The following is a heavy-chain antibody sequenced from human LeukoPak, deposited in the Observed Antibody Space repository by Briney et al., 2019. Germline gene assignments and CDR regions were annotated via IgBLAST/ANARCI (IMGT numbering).Heavy chain of an antibody. J-gene: IGHJ3*02. V-gene: IGHV3-21*01. CDR2: ISSSSSYI. CDR1: GFTFSSYS. Sequence: GGSLRLSCAASGFTFSSYSMNWVRQAPGKGLEWVSSISSSSSYIYYADSVKGRFTISRDNAKNSLYLQMNSLRAEDTAVYYCARETHIVAAGTDHAFDIWGQGTMVTVSS. CDR3: ARETHIVAAGTDHAFDI. D-gene: IGHD6-13*01.